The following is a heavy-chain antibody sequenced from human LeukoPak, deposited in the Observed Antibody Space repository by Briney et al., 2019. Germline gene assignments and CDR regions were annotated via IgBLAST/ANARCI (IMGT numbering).Heavy chain of an antibody. CDR3: ARGVVVVPAYYYYYGMDV. J-gene: IGHJ6*02. V-gene: IGHV1-46*01. CDR1: GYTFTSYY. CDR2: INPSRGST. D-gene: IGHD2-2*01. Sequence: ASVKVSCKASGYTFTSYYMHWVRQAPGQGLEWMGIINPSRGSTSYAQKFQGRVTMTRDTSTSTVYMELSSLRSEDTAVYYCARGVVVVPAYYYYYGMDVWGQGTTVTVSS.